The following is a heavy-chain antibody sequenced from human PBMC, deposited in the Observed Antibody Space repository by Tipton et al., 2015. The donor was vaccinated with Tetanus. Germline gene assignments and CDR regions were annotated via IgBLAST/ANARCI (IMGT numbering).Heavy chain of an antibody. CDR3: ARQGGYSGYDGGFDY. D-gene: IGHD5-12*01. Sequence: QLVQSGPEVKKSGESLKISCKGSGYSFTGSWIAWVRQMPGKGLEWMGIIYPGDSDTRYSPSFQGQVTISADKSITTAYLQWSSLKASDTAMYYCARQGGYSGYDGGFDYWGQGTLVTVSS. CDR2: IYPGDSDT. V-gene: IGHV5-51*01. J-gene: IGHJ4*02. CDR1: GYSFTGSW.